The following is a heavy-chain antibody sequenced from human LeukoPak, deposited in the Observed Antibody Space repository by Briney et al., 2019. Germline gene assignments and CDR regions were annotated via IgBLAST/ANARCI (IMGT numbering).Heavy chain of an antibody. Sequence: GGSLRLSCAASGFTVSDNYMTWVRQAPGKGLEWVAGITGSGGSTNYADSVKGRFTISRDNPKNTLYLQMNSLRAEDTAVYFCAKRGVVIRVILVGFHKEAYYFDSWGQGALVTVSS. J-gene: IGHJ4*02. D-gene: IGHD3-22*01. CDR1: GFTVSDNY. V-gene: IGHV3-23*01. CDR3: AKRGVVIRVILVGFHKEAYYFDS. CDR2: ITGSGGST.